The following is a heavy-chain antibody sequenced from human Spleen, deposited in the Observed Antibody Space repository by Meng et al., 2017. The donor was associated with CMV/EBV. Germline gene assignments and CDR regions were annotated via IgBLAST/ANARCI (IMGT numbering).Heavy chain of an antibody. J-gene: IGHJ5*01. CDR1: GFPFRNSG. CDR3: AKSSGFGGNGEWFDS. CDR2: MWYDGRNK. Sequence: SGFPFRNSGIHWVRQAPGKGLEWVALMWYDGRNKYYADSVTGRFTISRDNSKNTVYLQMNSLTVEDTAVYYCAKSSGFGGNGEWFDSWGQGALVTVSS. D-gene: IGHD4-23*01. V-gene: IGHV3-33*06.